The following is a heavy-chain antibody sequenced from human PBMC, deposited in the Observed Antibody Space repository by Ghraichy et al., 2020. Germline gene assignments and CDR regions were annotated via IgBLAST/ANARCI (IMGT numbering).Heavy chain of an antibody. J-gene: IGHJ6*02. CDR1: GGSISSYY. Sequence: SETLSLTCTVSGGSISSYYWSWIRQPPGKGLEWIGYIYYSGSTNYNPSLKSRVTISVDTSKNQFSLKLSSVTAADTAVYYCASVGGPDYYYYYGMDVWGQGTTVTVSS. V-gene: IGHV4-59*01. CDR2: IYYSGST. CDR3: ASVGGPDYYYYYGMDV.